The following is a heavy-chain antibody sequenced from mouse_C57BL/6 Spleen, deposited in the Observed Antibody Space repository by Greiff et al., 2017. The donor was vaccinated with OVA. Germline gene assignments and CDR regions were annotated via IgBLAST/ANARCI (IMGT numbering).Heavy chain of an antibody. D-gene: IGHD4-1*01. CDR2: IDPSDSYT. Sequence: VQLQQPGAELVKPGASVKLSCKASGYTFTSYWMQWVKQRPGQGLEWIGEIDPSDSYTNYNQKFKGKATLTVDTSSSTAYMQLSSLTSEDSAVYYCARGSFGTGTLDDWGQGTTLTVSS. V-gene: IGHV1-50*01. CDR1: GYTFTSYW. CDR3: ARGSFGTGTLDD. J-gene: IGHJ2*01.